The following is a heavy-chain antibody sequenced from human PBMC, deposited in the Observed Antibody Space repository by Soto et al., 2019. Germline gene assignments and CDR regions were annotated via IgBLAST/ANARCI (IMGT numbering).Heavy chain of an antibody. CDR1: GGSISSYY. CDR3: ARRYGSAFDI. V-gene: IGHV4-59*01. Sequence: SETLSLTCTVSGGSISSYYWSWIRQPPGKGLEWIGYIYYSGSTNYNPSLKSRVTVSVDTSKNQFSLKLSSVTAADTAVYYCARRYGSAFDIWGHGTMVTVS. D-gene: IGHD4-17*01. J-gene: IGHJ3*02. CDR2: IYYSGST.